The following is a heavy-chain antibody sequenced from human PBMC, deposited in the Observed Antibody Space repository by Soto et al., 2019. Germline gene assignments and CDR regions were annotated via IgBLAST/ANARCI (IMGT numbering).Heavy chain of an antibody. CDR2: VNGGNGDT. CDR1: GYSFTDYA. CDR3: VRESVIACAFDH. V-gene: IGHV1-3*01. D-gene: IGHD2-21*01. Sequence: QVQLVQSGAEVKKPGASVKVSCKASGYSFTDYAIHWVRHAPGQGLEWMAWVNGGNGDTKYSRNFEGRITVTRDTSATTMYMQLSGLRAEDTALYYCVRESVIACAFDHWGQGTLVTVSS. J-gene: IGHJ5*02.